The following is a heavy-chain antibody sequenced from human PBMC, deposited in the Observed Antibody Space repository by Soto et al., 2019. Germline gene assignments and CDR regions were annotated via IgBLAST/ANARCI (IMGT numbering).Heavy chain of an antibody. J-gene: IGHJ5*02. CDR1: GGTFSSCA. CDR3: AREPDRDSSGYSNWFDP. CDR2: IIPIFGTA. V-gene: IGHV1-69*13. D-gene: IGHD3-22*01. Sequence: SVKVSCKASGGTFSSCAISWVRQAPGQGLEWMGGIIPIFGTANYAQKFQGRVTITADESTSTAYMELSSLRSEDTAVYYCAREPDRDSSGYSNWFDPWGQGTLVTVSS.